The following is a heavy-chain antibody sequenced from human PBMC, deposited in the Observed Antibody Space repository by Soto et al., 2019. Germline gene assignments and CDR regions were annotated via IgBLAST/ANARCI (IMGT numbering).Heavy chain of an antibody. D-gene: IGHD1-26*01. CDR2: ISVYNGNT. Sequence: ASVKVSCKASGYTFTSYGISWVRQAPGQGLEWMGWISVYNGNTNYAQKPQGRVTMTTDTSTSTVYMELRSLRSDDTAVYYCARIVGADRKWFDPWGQGTLVTVSS. J-gene: IGHJ5*02. CDR1: GYTFTSYG. V-gene: IGHV1-18*01. CDR3: ARIVGADRKWFDP.